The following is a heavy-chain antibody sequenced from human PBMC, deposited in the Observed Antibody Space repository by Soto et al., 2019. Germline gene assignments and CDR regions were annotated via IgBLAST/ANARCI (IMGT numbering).Heavy chain of an antibody. CDR1: GFPFSSYA. CDR2: ISSDVNYK. D-gene: IGHD5-12*01. Sequence: QVQLVESGGGVVQPGRSLRLSCAASGFPFSSYALHWVRQAPGKGLDWVAVISSDVNYKYYADSVQGRFTVSRDNSKNTLYLPMNSLRAEDTAVYYCARQKKRGVWLFDFWGQGTLVTVSS. V-gene: IGHV3-30-3*01. J-gene: IGHJ4*02. CDR3: ARQKKRGVWLFDF.